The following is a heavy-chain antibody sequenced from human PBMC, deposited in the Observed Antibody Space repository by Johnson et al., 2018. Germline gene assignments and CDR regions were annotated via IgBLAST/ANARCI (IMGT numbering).Heavy chain of an antibody. V-gene: IGHV3-23*04. Sequence: EVQLVESGGGLVQPGGSLRLSCAASGFIFSTYAMSWVRQAPGKGLEWVSMISGSGDFTYYAGSGKGRFTVSRDNSKNTVYVQMNNLRAEDTAVYYCAKEGDIWGQGTMVIVSS. CDR1: GFIFSTYA. J-gene: IGHJ3*02. CDR2: ISGSGDFT. CDR3: AKEGDI.